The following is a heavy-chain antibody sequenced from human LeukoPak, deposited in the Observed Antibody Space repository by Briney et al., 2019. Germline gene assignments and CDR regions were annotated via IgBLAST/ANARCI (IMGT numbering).Heavy chain of an antibody. CDR3: AKDNYGSGPSWFDP. CDR1: GFTFSSYG. V-gene: IGHV3-30*18. Sequence: GGSLRLSCAASGFTFSSYGMHWVRQAPGKGLEWVAVISYDGSNKYYADSVKGRFTISRDNSKNTLYLQMNSLRAEDTAVYYCAKDNYGSGPSWFDPWGQGTLVAVSS. J-gene: IGHJ5*02. D-gene: IGHD3-10*01. CDR2: ISYDGSNK.